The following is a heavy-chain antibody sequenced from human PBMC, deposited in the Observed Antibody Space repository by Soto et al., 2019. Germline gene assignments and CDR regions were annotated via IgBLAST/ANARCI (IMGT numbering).Heavy chain of an antibody. CDR3: ARGRGHIVATPTPMDV. Sequence: GGSLRLSCAASGFPFSSYRMHWVRQAPGKGLEWVSYISSSSSTIYYADSVKGRFTISRDKAKNSLYLQMNSLRDEDTAVYYCARGRGHIVATPTPMDVWGQGTTVNVSS. J-gene: IGHJ6*02. V-gene: IGHV3-48*02. CDR2: ISSSSSTI. CDR1: GFPFSSYR. D-gene: IGHD5-12*01.